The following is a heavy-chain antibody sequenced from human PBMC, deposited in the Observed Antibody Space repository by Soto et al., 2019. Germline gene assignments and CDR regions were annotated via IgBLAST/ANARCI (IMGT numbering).Heavy chain of an antibody. J-gene: IGHJ6*02. V-gene: IGHV1-69*13. CDR1: GGTFSSYA. CDR3: ARGKPPHYYDSSGYYYYYYGMDV. D-gene: IGHD3-22*01. CDR2: IIPIFGTA. Sequence: SVKVSCKASGGTFSSYAISWVRQAPGRGLEWMGGIIPIFGTANYAQKFQGRVTITADESTSTAYMELSSLRSEDTAVYYCARGKPPHYYDSSGYYYYYYGMDVWGQGTTVNVS.